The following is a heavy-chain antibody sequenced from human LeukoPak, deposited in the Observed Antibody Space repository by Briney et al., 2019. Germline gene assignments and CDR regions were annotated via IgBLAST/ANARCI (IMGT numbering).Heavy chain of an antibody. CDR3: AKSDDSSGYYYEIDY. CDR1: GFTFSSYR. V-gene: IGHV3-21*04. Sequence: GGSLRLSCAASGFTFSSYRMNWVRQAPGKGLEWVSSISSSSSYIYYADSVKGRFTISRDNAKNSLYLQMNSLRAEDTAVYYCAKSDDSSGYYYEIDYWGQGTLVTVSS. CDR2: ISSSSSYI. D-gene: IGHD3-22*01. J-gene: IGHJ4*02.